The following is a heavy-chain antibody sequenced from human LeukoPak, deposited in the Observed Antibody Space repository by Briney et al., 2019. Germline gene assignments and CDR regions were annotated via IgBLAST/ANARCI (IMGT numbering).Heavy chain of an antibody. CDR1: GGSFSGYY. J-gene: IGHJ4*02. CDR3: ASRSNYFDC. CDR2: INHSGST. Sequence: SETLSLTCAVYGGSFSGYYWSWIRQPPGKGLEWIGEINHSGSTNYNPSLKSRVTISVDTSKNQFSLKLSSVTAADTAVYYCASRSNYFDCWGQGTLVTVSS. V-gene: IGHV4-34*01.